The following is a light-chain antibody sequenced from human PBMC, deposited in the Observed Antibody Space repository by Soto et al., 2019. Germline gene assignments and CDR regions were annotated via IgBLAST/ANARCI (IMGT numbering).Light chain of an antibody. CDR1: ESISNW. CDR3: QQYDTFWT. J-gene: IGKJ1*01. Sequence: IRMTQSPSTVSASVGDRVIIPCRASESISNWLAWYQQKPGKAPNLLIYKASSLKSGVPLRFSGGGSGTEFTLTINSLQPDDFATYYSQQYDTFWTFGQGTNVDIK. CDR2: KAS. V-gene: IGKV1-5*03.